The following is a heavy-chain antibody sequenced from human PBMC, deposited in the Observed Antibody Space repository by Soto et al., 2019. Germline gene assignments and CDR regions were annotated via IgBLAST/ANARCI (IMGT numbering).Heavy chain of an antibody. Sequence: QVQLVQSGAEVKKPGSSVKVSCKASGDSFNNDGVNWVRQAPGQGLEWVGGIIPHFGPAKYPQKLQGRATITADTPTRTVFMELLSLTSDDTAIYYCARGALLDWHHYFALAVWAQGPSVPVS. CDR3: ARGALLDWHHYFALAV. CDR2: IIPHFGPA. V-gene: IGHV1-69*06. CDR1: GDSFNNDG. D-gene: IGHD3-9*01. J-gene: IGHJ6*02.